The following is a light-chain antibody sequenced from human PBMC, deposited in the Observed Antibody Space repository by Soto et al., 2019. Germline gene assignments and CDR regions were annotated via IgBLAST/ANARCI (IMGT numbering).Light chain of an antibody. CDR1: SSNIGAGYD. V-gene: IGLV1-40*01. CDR2: GNS. CDR3: QSYYSSRSGWV. J-gene: IGLJ3*02. Sequence: QSVLTQPPSVSGAPGQRVTISCTGSSSNIGAGYDVHWYQQLPGTAPKLLIYGNSNRPSGVPDRFSGSKSGTSASLAITGLRAEDEGDYYCQSYYSSRSGWVFGGGTKVTVL.